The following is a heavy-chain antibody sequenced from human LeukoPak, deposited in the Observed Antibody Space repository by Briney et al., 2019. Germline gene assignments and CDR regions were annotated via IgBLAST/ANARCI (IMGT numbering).Heavy chain of an antibody. D-gene: IGHD1-26*01. Sequence: PSETLSLTCTVPGGSISSSSYYWGWIRQPPGKGLEWIGSIYYSGSTYYNPSLKSRVTISVDTSKNQFSLKLSSVTAADTAVYYCARHRGXSGSYYRTYYYYYGMDVWGQGTTVTVSS. CDR3: ARHRGXSGSYYRTYYYYYGMDV. CDR2: IYYSGST. CDR1: GGSISSSSYY. J-gene: IGHJ6*02. V-gene: IGHV4-39*01.